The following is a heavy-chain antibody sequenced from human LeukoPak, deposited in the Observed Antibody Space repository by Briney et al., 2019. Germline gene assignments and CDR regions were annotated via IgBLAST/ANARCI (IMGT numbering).Heavy chain of an antibody. D-gene: IGHD4-23*01. CDR1: DDSLTTSY. V-gene: IGHV4-4*07. Sequence: PSEPLSLTCSVSDDSLTTSYWSWIRQPAAKGLEWIGRVSRSGWVLYNFFNSPLRSLVILSVDTSKNQMYLTLSAVTAADTGVYYCARGKGWKLHDYWGQGIQVTVSS. CDR3: ARGKGWKLHDY. J-gene: IGHJ4*02. CDR2: VSRSGWVLYN.